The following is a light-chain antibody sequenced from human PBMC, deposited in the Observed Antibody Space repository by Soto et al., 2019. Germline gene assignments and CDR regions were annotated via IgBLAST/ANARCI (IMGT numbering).Light chain of an antibody. CDR1: SSDIGAYNF. V-gene: IGLV2-14*01. CDR2: EVS. J-gene: IGLJ2*01. CDR3: HSYTTTTALV. Sequence: QSVLTQPASVSGSPGQSITISCTGTSSDIGAYNFVSWHQHHPGKAPKVLIYEVSNRPSGISDRFSGSKSGNTASLTISGLQAEDEAFYYCHSYTTTTALVFGGGTKLTVL.